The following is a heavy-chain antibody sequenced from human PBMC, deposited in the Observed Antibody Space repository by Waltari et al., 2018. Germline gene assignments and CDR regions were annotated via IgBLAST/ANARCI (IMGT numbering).Heavy chain of an antibody. CDR3: ARDGGATDY. V-gene: IGHV1-69*05. CDR1: GGTFSSYA. Sequence: QVQLVQSGAEVKKPGSSVKVSCKASGGTFSSYAISWVRQAPGNGLEWMGRIIPICGTANDAQKFQGRVTMTTDESTSTAYMELSSMRSEDTAGYYCARDGGATDYWGQGTLVTVSS. CDR2: IIPICGTA. D-gene: IGHD1-26*01. J-gene: IGHJ4*02.